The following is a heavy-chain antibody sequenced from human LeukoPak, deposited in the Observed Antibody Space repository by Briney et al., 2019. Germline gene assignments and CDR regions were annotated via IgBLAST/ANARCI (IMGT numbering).Heavy chain of an antibody. CDR1: GGSISSYY. V-gene: IGHV4-59*01. J-gene: IGHJ4*02. D-gene: IGHD3-16*01. CDR3: ARTGYREGEDY. Sequence: SETLSLTCTVSGGSISSYYWSWIRQPPGKGLEWIGYIYYSGSTNYNPSLKSRVTISVDTSKNQFSLKLSSVTAADTAVYYCARTGYREGEDYWGQGTLVTVSS. CDR2: IYYSGST.